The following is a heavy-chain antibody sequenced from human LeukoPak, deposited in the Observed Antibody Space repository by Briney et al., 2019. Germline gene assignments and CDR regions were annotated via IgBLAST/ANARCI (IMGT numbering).Heavy chain of an antibody. J-gene: IGHJ4*02. CDR3: ACLGGATTTSGDY. CDR2: INPNSGGT. D-gene: IGHD1-26*01. V-gene: IGHV1-2*02. CDR1: GYTFTGYY. Sequence: GASVKVSCKASGYTFTGYYMHWVRQAPGQGLEWMGWINPNSGGTNYAQKFQGRVTMTRDTSISTAYMELSRLRSDDTAVYYCACLGGATTTSGDYWGQGTLVTVSS.